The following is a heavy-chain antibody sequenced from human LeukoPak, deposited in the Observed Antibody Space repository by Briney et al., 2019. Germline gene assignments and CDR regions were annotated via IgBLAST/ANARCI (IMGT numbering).Heavy chain of an antibody. CDR3: ARDRGIMITFGGVIAHDY. J-gene: IGHJ4*02. V-gene: IGHV3-21*01. D-gene: IGHD3-16*02. CDR1: GFTFGSYS. Sequence: PGGSLRLSCAASGFTFGSYSMNWVRQAPGKGLEWVSSISSSSSYIYYADSVKGRFTISRDNAKNSLYLQMNSLRAEDTAVYYCARDRGIMITFGGVIAHDYWGQGTLVTVSS. CDR2: ISSSSSYI.